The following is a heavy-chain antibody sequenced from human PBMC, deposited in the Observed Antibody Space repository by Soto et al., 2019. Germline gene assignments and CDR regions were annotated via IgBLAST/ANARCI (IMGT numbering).Heavy chain of an antibody. Sequence: PSETLRLTWTVAGGSIISYYWSWIRKTTGKGLEWIGYIYYSGSTNYNPSLKSRVTISVDTSKNQFSLKLSSVTAADTAVYFCVRYHGARVYFDYWGQGGLVTVSS. CDR2: IYYSGST. J-gene: IGHJ4*02. CDR1: GGSIISYY. D-gene: IGHD4-17*01. V-gene: IGHV4-59*08. CDR3: VRYHGARVYFDY.